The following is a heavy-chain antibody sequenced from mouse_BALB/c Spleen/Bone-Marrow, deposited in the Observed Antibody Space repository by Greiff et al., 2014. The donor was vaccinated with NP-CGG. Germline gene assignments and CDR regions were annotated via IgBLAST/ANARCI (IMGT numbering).Heavy chain of an antibody. CDR3: ARRGFITTVVEGYFDY. J-gene: IGHJ2*01. Sequence: VQLQQSGPELEKPGASVKISCKASGYSFTGYNMNWVKQSNGKSLEWIGNIDPYYGGTSYNQKFKGKATLTVDKSSSTAYMQLKSLTSEDSAVDYCARRGFITTVVEGYFDYWGQGTTLTVSS. V-gene: IGHV1-39*01. CDR1: GYSFTGYN. D-gene: IGHD1-1*01. CDR2: IDPYYGGT.